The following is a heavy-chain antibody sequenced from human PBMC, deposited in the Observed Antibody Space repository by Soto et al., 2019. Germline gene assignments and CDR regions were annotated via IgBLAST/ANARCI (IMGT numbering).Heavy chain of an antibody. V-gene: IGHV4-61*01. CDR3: VSTLRYFDTQNFHY. J-gene: IGHJ4*02. Sequence: VQLQESGPGLVKPSETLSLTCTVSGGSVRSGNYYWSWIRQPPGKGLEWIGYIYYRGSTNYNPSLKSRVTISVDTSKNQFSLKMTSVTAADTAVYDCVSTLRYFDTQNFHYWGQGTLVTVSS. D-gene: IGHD3-9*01. CDR2: IYYRGST. CDR1: GGSVRSGNYY.